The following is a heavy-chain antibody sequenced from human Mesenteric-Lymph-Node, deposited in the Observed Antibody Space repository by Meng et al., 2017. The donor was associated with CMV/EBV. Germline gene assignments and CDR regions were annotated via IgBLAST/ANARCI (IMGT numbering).Heavy chain of an antibody. CDR1: GIHFRSYT. D-gene: IGHD3-22*01. Sequence: GGSLRLSCAAYGIHFRSYTMHWVRQVPGKGLEWVAVISHDGTKKDYADSVKGRFTISRDNAKNSLYLQMNSLRAEDTAVYYCARGIGSSGFWGQGTLVTVSS. CDR2: ISHDGTKK. J-gene: IGHJ4*02. CDR3: ARGIGSSGF. V-gene: IGHV3-30-3*01.